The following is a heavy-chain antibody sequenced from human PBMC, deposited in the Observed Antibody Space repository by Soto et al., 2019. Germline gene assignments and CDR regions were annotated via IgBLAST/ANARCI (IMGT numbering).Heavy chain of an antibody. CDR2: ISAYNGNT. CDR1: GYTFTSYG. J-gene: IGHJ5*02. D-gene: IGHD3-10*01. V-gene: IGHV1-18*01. Sequence: QVQLVQSGAEVKKPGASVKVSCKASGYTFTSYGISWVRQAPGQGLEWMGWISAYNGNTNYAQKLQGRVSMITDKSTRTAYMELRSLRSDDPAVYYCAREWFGEFLGFDPWGQGTMLTVSS. CDR3: AREWFGEFLGFDP.